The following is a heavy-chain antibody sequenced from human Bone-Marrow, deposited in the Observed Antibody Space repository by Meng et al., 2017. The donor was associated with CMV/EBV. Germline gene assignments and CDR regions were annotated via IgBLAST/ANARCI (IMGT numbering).Heavy chain of an antibody. D-gene: IGHD2-21*01. J-gene: IGHJ6*02. V-gene: IGHV3-11*04. CDR1: GFTFSDYY. CDR3: AKGEVGGVVAQDV. CDR2: ISSSGSTI. Sequence: GESLKISCAASGFTFSDYYMSWIRQAPGKGLEWVSYISSSGSTIYYADSVKGRFTISRDYSKSTLYLQMTSLRDEDTAVYYCAKGEVGGVVAQDVWGQGTTVTVSS.